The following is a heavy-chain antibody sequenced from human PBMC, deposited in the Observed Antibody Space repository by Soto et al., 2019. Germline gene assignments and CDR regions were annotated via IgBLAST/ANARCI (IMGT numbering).Heavy chain of an antibody. Sequence: QVQLVESGGGVVQPGRSLRLSCAASGFTFSSYAMHWVRQAPGKGLEWVAVISYDGSNKYYADSVKGRFTISRDNSKNTLYLQMNSLRAEDTAVYYCARQQLAGWGAFDYWGQGTLVTVSS. D-gene: IGHD6-13*01. J-gene: IGHJ4*02. CDR3: ARQQLAGWGAFDY. V-gene: IGHV3-30-3*01. CDR2: ISYDGSNK. CDR1: GFTFSSYA.